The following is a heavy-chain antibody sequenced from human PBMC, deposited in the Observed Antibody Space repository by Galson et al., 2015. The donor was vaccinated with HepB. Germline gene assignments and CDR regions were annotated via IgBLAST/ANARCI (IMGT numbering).Heavy chain of an antibody. CDR3: ARGGYSSNWYPFEYWGQGSLVSVSSASASAPTLFPPGYYDSSGYYDGYFDL. J-gene: IGHJ2*01. Sequence: SETLSLTCTVSGGSITSNYWSWIRQPPGKGLEYIGYISYNGNINYNPSLKSRVTLSIDTSKNQFSLKLTSVTTADTAVYFCARGGYSSNWYPFEYWGQGSLVSVSSASASAPTLFPPGYYDSSGYYDGYFDLWGRGTLVTVSS. CDR2: ISYNGNI. V-gene: IGHV4-59*01. D-gene: IGHD3-22*01. CDR1: GGSITSNY.